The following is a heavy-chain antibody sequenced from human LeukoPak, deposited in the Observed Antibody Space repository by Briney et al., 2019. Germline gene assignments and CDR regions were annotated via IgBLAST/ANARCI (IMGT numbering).Heavy chain of an antibody. CDR3: ARDGHGDGILTGYSYFGMDV. CDR1: EFSLSSYS. CDR2: ITISSSFI. Sequence: GGSLRLSCAASEFSLSSYSMNWVRQAPGKGLEWVSSITISSSFIYYADSVKGRFTISRDNAKNSLYLQMNSLRAEDTAVYFCARDGHGDGILTGYSYFGMDVWGQGTTVTVSS. D-gene: IGHD3-9*01. V-gene: IGHV3-21*01. J-gene: IGHJ6*02.